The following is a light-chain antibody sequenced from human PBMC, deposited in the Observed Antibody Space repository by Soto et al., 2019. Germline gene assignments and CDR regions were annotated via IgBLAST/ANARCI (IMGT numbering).Light chain of an antibody. V-gene: IGKV3-15*01. CDR3: QHYYNWPRT. CDR1: QSVSRN. CDR2: GAS. J-gene: IGKJ1*01. Sequence: EIVMTQSPATLSVSPGERATLSCRASQSVSRNLAWYQQKPGQSPRLLVYGASTRATGITARFSGSGSGTDFTLSISSLQSQDSAIYYCQHYYNWPRTFGQGTKVDIK.